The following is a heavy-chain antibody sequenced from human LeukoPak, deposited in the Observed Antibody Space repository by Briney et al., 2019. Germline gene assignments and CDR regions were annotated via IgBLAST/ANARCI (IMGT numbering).Heavy chain of an antibody. V-gene: IGHV4-34*01. CDR1: GGSFSGYY. Sequence: SETLSLTCAVYGGSFSGYYWSWIRQPPGKGLEWIGEINHSGSTNYNPSLKSRVTISVDTSKNQFSLKLSSVTAADTAVYYCAREGGDYAFDYWGQGTLVTVSS. CDR3: AREGGDYAFDY. CDR2: INHSGST. J-gene: IGHJ4*02. D-gene: IGHD4-17*01.